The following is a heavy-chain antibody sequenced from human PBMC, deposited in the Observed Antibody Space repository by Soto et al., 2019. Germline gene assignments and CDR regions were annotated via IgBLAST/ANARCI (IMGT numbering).Heavy chain of an antibody. CDR1: GDSLSRSDYY. J-gene: IGHJ6*02. Sequence: QVQLQESGPGLVKPSQTLSLTCTVSGDSLSRSDYYWSWIRQPPGKGLEWIGYIYYTGNSHYNPSLKSRVTISIDTSKSQISLKVTSVTAADTAIYYCARDFCGGDCSDDYYFHAMDVWGQGITVTVSS. D-gene: IGHD2-21*02. V-gene: IGHV4-30-4*01. CDR3: ARDFCGGDCSDDYYFHAMDV. CDR2: IYYTGNS.